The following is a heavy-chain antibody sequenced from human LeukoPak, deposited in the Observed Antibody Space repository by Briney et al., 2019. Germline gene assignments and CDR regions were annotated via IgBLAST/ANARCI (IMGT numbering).Heavy chain of an antibody. CDR2: IYYSGSP. J-gene: IGHJ4*02. Sequence: SETLSLTCTVSGGSISSSSYYWGWIRQPPGKGLEWIGSIYYSGSPYYNPSLKSRVTISVDTSKKQFSLKLSSVTAADTAVYYCAGGHYFTMVRGVRKRPPFDYWGQGTLVTVSS. CDR1: GGSISSSSYY. CDR3: AGGHYFTMVRGVRKRPPFDY. V-gene: IGHV4-39*01. D-gene: IGHD3-10*01.